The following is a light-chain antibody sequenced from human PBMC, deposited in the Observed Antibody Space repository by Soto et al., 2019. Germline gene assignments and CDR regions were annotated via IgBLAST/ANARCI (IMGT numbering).Light chain of an antibody. CDR1: QSVSNNY. CDR3: QQVKTYPLT. CDR2: GSS. V-gene: IGKV3-20*01. Sequence: EVVLTQSPGTLSLSPGERATLSCRASQSVSNNYLAWYQQKPGQSPKLLIFGSSDRATGIPDRFGGSGSGTEFTLTITSLQPEDFATYYCQQVKTYPLTFGGGTKVEIK. J-gene: IGKJ4*01.